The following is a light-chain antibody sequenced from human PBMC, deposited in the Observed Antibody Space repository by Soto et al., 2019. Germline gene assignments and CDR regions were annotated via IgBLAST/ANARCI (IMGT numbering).Light chain of an antibody. V-gene: IGKV3-20*01. J-gene: IGKJ4*01. CDR1: QSVSSSY. CDR3: QHYGSLVLT. CDR2: GAS. Sequence: EIVLTQSPGTLSLSPGERATLSCRASQSVSSSYLAWYQQKPGQAPRLLIYGASSRATGIPDRFSGSGSGTDFTLTISRLEPEDFAVYQCQHYGSLVLTFGGGTKVEIK.